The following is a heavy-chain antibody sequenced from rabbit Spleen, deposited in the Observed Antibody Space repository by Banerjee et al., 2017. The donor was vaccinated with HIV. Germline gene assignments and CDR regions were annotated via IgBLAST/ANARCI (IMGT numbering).Heavy chain of an antibody. Sequence: QEQLVESGGGLVQPGGSLKLSCTASGFSFSSNYWICWVRQAPGKGLEWIACIYASNNLNGYANWAKGRFTVSKTSSTTMTLQLNSLTAADTATYFCARDTGSSFSTYGMDLWGQGTLVTVS. CDR1: GFSFSSNYW. J-gene: IGHJ6*01. CDR2: IYASNNLN. V-gene: IGHV1S45*01. CDR3: ARDTGSSFSTYGMDL. D-gene: IGHD8-1*01.